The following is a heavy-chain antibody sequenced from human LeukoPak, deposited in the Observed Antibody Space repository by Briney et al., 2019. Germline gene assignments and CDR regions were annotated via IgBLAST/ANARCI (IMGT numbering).Heavy chain of an antibody. D-gene: IGHD2-2*02. V-gene: IGHV3-20*04. CDR1: GFTFDDYG. CDR3: ARRPRYCSSTSCYKGAFDI. CDR2: INWNGGST. J-gene: IGHJ3*02. Sequence: PGGSLRLSCAASGFTFDDYGMSWVRQAPRKGLEWVSGINWNGGSTGYADSVKGRFTISRDNTKNSLYLQMNSLRAEDTALYYCARRPRYCSSTSCYKGAFDIWGQGTMVTVSS.